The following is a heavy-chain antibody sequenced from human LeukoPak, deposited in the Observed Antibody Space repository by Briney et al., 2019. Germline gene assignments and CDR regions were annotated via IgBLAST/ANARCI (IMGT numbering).Heavy chain of an antibody. CDR2: ISSSSRYI. CDR1: GFTFSSYS. CDR3: ARDPYYDRAY. D-gene: IGHD3-22*01. Sequence: GGSLRLSCPASGFTFSSYSMNWVRQAPGKGLEWVSSISSSSRYIYYADSVKGRFTISRDTAKNSLYLQMNSLGAEDTAVYYCARDPYYDRAYWGQGTLVTVSS. J-gene: IGHJ4*02. V-gene: IGHV3-21*01.